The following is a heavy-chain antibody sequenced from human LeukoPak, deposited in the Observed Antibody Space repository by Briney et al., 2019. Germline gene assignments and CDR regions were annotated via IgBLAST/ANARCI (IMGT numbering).Heavy chain of an antibody. V-gene: IGHV4-39*01. D-gene: IGHD3-16*01. CDR1: GGSISSSSYY. CDR3: ARHRIVITRKGFFDY. Sequence: PSETLSLTCTVSGGSISSSSYYWGWIRQPPGKGLEWIGSIYYSGSTYYNPSLKSRVTISVDTSKNQFSLKLSSVTAADTAVYYCARHRIVITRKGFFDYWGQGTLVTVSS. J-gene: IGHJ4*02. CDR2: IYYSGST.